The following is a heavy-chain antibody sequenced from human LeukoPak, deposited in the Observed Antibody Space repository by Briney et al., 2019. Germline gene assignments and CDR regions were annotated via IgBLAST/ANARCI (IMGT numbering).Heavy chain of an antibody. Sequence: GGSLRLSCAASGFSFRSYPMSWVRQAPGKGLEWVSAISGSGGSTYYADSVKGRFTISRDNAKNTLYLQMNSLRAEDTAVYYCARGDPTVTTTGSGGLDIWGQGTMVTVSS. V-gene: IGHV3-23*01. CDR1: GFSFRSYP. CDR2: ISGSGGST. CDR3: ARGDPTVTTTGSGGLDI. D-gene: IGHD4-17*01. J-gene: IGHJ3*02.